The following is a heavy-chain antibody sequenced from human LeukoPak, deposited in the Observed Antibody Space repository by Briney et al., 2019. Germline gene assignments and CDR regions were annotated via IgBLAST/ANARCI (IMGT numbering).Heavy chain of an antibody. D-gene: IGHD4-17*01. Sequence: GRSLRLSCAASGFTFDDYAMHWVRQAPGKGLEWVSGISWNSGSIGYADSVKGRFTISRDNAKNSLYLQMNSLRAEGTALYYCAKDIGGTVTTEYYFDYWGQGTLVTVSS. J-gene: IGHJ4*02. CDR2: ISWNSGSI. V-gene: IGHV3-9*01. CDR1: GFTFDDYA. CDR3: AKDIGGTVTTEYYFDY.